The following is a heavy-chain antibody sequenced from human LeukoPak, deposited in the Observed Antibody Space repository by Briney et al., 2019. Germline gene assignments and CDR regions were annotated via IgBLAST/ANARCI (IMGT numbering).Heavy chain of an antibody. D-gene: IGHD3-10*01. Sequence: GGSLRLSCAASGFSFSSFSMNWVRQAPGKGLEWVSYISGGSSFTYYVDSVKGRFTISRDNAKNSLYLQMNSLRAEDTAVYYCARGLSVYYGSGSYYWDVWGKGTTVTISS. V-gene: IGHV3-21*01. CDR1: GFSFSSFS. CDR2: ISGGSSFT. J-gene: IGHJ6*04. CDR3: ARGLSVYYGSGSYYWDV.